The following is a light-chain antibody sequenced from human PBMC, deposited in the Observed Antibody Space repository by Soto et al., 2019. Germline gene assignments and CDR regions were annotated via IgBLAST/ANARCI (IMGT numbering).Light chain of an antibody. V-gene: IGLV2-14*01. CDR3: SSYTSSSTLAV. CDR1: SSDVGGYNY. CDR2: DVN. J-gene: IGLJ2*01. Sequence: QSVLTQPASVSGSPEQSITISCTGTSSDVGGYNYVSWYQQDPGKAPKLMIYDVNNRPSGVSNRFSGSKSGNTASLTISGLQAEDEAYYYCSSYTSSSTLAVFGGGTQLTVL.